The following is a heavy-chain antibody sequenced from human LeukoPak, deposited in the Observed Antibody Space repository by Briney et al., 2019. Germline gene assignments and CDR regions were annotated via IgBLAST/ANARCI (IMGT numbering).Heavy chain of an antibody. Sequence: SETLSLTCTVSGGSISPYFWSWIRQPPGKGLEWIGYIYYSGSTNYNPSLNSRVTISVDTSKNQFSLKLSSVTAADTAVYYCARRQTYFDYWGQGTLVTVSS. CDR3: ARRQTYFDY. CDR1: GGSISPYF. J-gene: IGHJ4*02. V-gene: IGHV4-59*08. CDR2: IYYSGST.